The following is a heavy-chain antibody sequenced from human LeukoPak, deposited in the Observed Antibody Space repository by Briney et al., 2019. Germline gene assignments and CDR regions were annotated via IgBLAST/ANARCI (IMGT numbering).Heavy chain of an antibody. CDR3: AKDQSAMVTSFDY. D-gene: IGHD5-18*01. V-gene: IGHV1-2*02. J-gene: IGHJ4*02. CDR1: GYTFIGYY. Sequence: ASVKVSCKASGYTFIGYYMHWVRQAPGQGLEYMGWINPDSGDTNYAQKFKGRVTMTRDTSISTAYMELSSLRSDDTAVYYCAKDQSAMVTSFDYWGQGTLVTVSS. CDR2: INPDSGDT.